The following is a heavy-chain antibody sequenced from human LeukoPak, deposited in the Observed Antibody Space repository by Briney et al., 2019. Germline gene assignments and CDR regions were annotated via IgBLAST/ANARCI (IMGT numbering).Heavy chain of an antibody. D-gene: IGHD3-22*01. CDR1: GGSISSYY. V-gene: IGHV4-4*07. CDR3: ACLTTADAFDI. CDR2: IHTSGST. J-gene: IGHJ3*02. Sequence: SETLSLTCTVSGGSISSYYWSWIRQPAGKGLEWIGRIHTSGSTNYNPSLKSRVTMSVDTAKNQFSLKLSSVTAADTAVYYCACLTTADAFDIWGQGTMVTVSS.